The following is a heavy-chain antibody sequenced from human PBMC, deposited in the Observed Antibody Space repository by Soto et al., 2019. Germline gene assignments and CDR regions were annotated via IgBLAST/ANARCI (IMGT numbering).Heavy chain of an antibody. D-gene: IGHD6-6*01. V-gene: IGHV3-30*18. CDR2: ISYDGSNK. J-gene: IGHJ6*03. CDR3: TKLPPDSSSSPGYYMDV. Sequence: GGSLRLSCAASGFTFSSYGMHWVRQAPGKGLEWVAVISYDGSNKYYADSVKGRFTISRDNSKNTLYLQMNSLRAEDTAVYYCTKLPPDSSSSPGYYMDVWGKGTTVTVSS. CDR1: GFTFSSYG.